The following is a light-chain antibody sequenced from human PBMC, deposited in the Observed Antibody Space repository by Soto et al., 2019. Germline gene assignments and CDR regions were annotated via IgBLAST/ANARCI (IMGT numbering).Light chain of an antibody. Sequence: DIVMTQSPLSLPVTPGEPASISCRYSQNLLHSNGYNYLDWYLQKPGQSPQLLIFLGSNRASGVPDRFSGSGSGTDFTLKISRVEAEDVGVYYCMQSLQTPLTFGGGTKVESK. J-gene: IGKJ4*01. CDR3: MQSLQTPLT. CDR1: QNLLHSNGYNY. V-gene: IGKV2-28*01. CDR2: LGS.